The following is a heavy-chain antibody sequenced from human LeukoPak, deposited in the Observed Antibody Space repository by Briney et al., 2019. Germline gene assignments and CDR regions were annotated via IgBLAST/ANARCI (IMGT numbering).Heavy chain of an antibody. J-gene: IGHJ6*03. CDR1: GYTFSGYY. D-gene: IGHD3-16*01. V-gene: IGHV1-2*02. CDR3: AKNYYDYVWGGEPYYYYYMDV. Sequence: ASVKVSCKASGYTFSGYYMHWVRQAPGQGLEWMGWINPNSGGANYARKFQGRVTMTRDTSIRTAYMELSRLRSDDTAVYYCAKNYYDYVWGGEPYYYYYMDVWGKGTTVTVSS. CDR2: INPNSGGA.